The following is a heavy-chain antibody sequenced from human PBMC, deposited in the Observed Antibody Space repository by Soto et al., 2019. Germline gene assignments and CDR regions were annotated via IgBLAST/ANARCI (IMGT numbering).Heavy chain of an antibody. V-gene: IGHV3-21*01. CDR2: ISSSSSYI. D-gene: IGHD5-18*01. CDR1: GFTFSSYS. CDR3: ARDLRGYSYVWVY. J-gene: IGHJ4*02. Sequence: EVQLVESGGGLVKPGGSLRLSCAASGFTFSSYSMNWVRQAPGKGLEWVSSISSSSSYIYYADSVKGRFTISIDNAKNSLYLQMNSLRAEDTAVYYCARDLRGYSYVWVYWCQGTMVTVSS.